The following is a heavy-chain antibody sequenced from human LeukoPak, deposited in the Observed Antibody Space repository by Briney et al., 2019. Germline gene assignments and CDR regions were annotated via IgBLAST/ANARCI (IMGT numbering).Heavy chain of an antibody. D-gene: IGHD6-13*01. Sequence: GGSLRLSCAASGFTFSSYAMHWVRQAPGKGLEGVAVISYDGSNKYYADSVKGRFTISRDNSRNTLYLQMNSLRAEDTAVYYCARPIAAAGEFDYWGQGTLVTVSS. CDR1: GFTFSSYA. CDR2: ISYDGSNK. V-gene: IGHV3-30-3*01. CDR3: ARPIAAAGEFDY. J-gene: IGHJ4*02.